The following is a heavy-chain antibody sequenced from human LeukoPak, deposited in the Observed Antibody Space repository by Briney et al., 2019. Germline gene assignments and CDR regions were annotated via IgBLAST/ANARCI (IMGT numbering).Heavy chain of an antibody. J-gene: IGHJ5*02. V-gene: IGHV3-74*01. CDR3: ATAGGIPTAMGFDP. Sequence: GGSLRLSCAASGFTFSSYWMHWVRQAPGKGLLWVSCINTDGSVMRYADSVRGRFTISRDNAKNTLYLQMNSLRVEDTAVYYCATAGGIPTAMGFDPWGQGTLVSAST. CDR2: INTDGSVM. CDR1: GFTFSSYW. D-gene: IGHD2-2*01.